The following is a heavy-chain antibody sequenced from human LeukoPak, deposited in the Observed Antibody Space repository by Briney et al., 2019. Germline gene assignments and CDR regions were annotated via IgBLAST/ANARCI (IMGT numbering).Heavy chain of an antibody. CDR2: ISDSGDTT. CDR1: GFTFNIYA. V-gene: IGHV3-23*01. J-gene: IGHJ3*02. CDR3: ARDRTAFDI. Sequence: PGGSLRLSCAVSGFTFNIYAIAWVRQAPGKGLEWVSTISDSGDTTYYADSVKGRFTISRDNSKNTLYLQMNSLRAEDTAVYYCARDRTAFDIWGQGTMVTVSS.